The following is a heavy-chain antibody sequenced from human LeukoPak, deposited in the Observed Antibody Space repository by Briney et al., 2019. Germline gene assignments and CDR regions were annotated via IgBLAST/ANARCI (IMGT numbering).Heavy chain of an antibody. CDR2: IYYSGST. J-gene: IGHJ4*02. D-gene: IGHD7-27*01. V-gene: IGHV4-39*01. CDR3: VRPDWGSGGSGSFDH. Sequence: SETLSLTCTVSGGSISSSTYYWGWIRQPPGKGLEWIGSIYYSGSTYYNPSLKSRVTISVDTSQNQFSLNLTSVSAGDTAVYYCVRPDWGSGGSGSFDHWGQGTLVTVSS. CDR1: GGSISSSTYY.